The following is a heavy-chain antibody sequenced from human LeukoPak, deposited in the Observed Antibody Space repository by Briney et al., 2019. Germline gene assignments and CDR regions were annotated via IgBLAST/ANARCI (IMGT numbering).Heavy chain of an antibody. D-gene: IGHD3-22*01. CDR3: ARAHYYDSSGYYFWWFDP. V-gene: IGHV4-4*02. CDR2: IYHSGST. J-gene: IGHJ5*02. CDR1: GGSISSSNW. Sequence: SETLSLTCAVSGGSISSSNWWSWVRQPPGKGLEWIGEIYHSGSTNYNPSLKSRVTISVDKSKNQFSLKLSSVTAADTAVYYCARAHYYDSSGYYFWWFDPWGQGTLVIVSS.